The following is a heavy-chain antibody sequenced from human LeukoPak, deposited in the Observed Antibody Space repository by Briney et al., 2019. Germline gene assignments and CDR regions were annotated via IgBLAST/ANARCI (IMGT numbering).Heavy chain of an antibody. V-gene: IGHV3-23*01. CDR2: ISGSGGST. CDR1: GFTFSGYA. J-gene: IGHJ4*02. CDR3: ATLGLVGADSDY. D-gene: IGHD1-26*01. Sequence: PGGSLRLSCAASGFTFSGYAMSWVRQAPGKGLEWVSTISGSGGSTYYADSVKGRFTISRDNSKNTLYLQMNSLRAEDTAVYYCATLGLVGADSDYWGQGTLVTVSS.